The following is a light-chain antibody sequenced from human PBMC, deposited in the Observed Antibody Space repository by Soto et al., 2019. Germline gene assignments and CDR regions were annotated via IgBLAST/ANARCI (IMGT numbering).Light chain of an antibody. CDR3: QQRSNWPPIT. CDR1: QDIGNF. Sequence: ILMTQSSSSLSAFVGERVTITCRASQDIGNFLAWYQQKPGKVPELLIYAASTLQSGVPSRFSGSGSGTDFTLTISSLEPEDFAVYYCQQRSNWPPITFGQGTRLEIK. V-gene: IGKV1-27*01. J-gene: IGKJ5*01. CDR2: AAS.